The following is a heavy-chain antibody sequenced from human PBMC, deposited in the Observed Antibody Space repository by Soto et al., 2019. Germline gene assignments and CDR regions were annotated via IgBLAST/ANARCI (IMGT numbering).Heavy chain of an antibody. CDR1: GFTFSSYS. CDR3: ARRGSGSYYAY. CDR2: ISGSGGST. J-gene: IGHJ4*02. Sequence: EVQLLESGGGLVQPGGSLRLSCAASGFTFSSYSMRLVRQAPVKGLEWVSAISGSGGSTYYADSVKGRFTISRDNSKNTLYLQMNSLRAEDTAVYYCARRGSGSYYAYWGQGTLVTVSS. D-gene: IGHD1-26*01. V-gene: IGHV3-23*01.